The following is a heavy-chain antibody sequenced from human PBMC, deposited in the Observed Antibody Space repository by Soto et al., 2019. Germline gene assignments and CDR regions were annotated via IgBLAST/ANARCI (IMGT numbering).Heavy chain of an antibody. V-gene: IGHV4-34*01. CDR3: AGGPDYGDYDA. D-gene: IGHD4-17*01. J-gene: IGHJ5*02. CDR2: IRHNGDT. CDR1: GGSFTDYK. Sequence: SETLSLTCVVSGGSFTDYKWTWIRQSPEKGLEWIGEIRHNGDTDSKPSLRSRLTMSLDTSKNQFSLHLSSVTSADTAVYFCAGGPDYGDYDAWGQGTLVTVSS.